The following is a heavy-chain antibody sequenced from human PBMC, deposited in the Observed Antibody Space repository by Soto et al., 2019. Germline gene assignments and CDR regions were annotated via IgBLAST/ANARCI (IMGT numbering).Heavy chain of an antibody. V-gene: IGHV4-4*07. CDR3: ARGQRFSDSFDP. CDR1: GGAISGYY. CDR2: IYSSGGT. Sequence: ETLSLTCTVSGGAISGYYWTWIRQSAGKGLEWIGRIYSSGGTKYNPSLKSRVTMSLDTSKNQFSLRLSSVTAADTAVYYCARGQRFSDSFDPWGQRTLVTVSS. J-gene: IGHJ5*02. D-gene: IGHD3-3*01.